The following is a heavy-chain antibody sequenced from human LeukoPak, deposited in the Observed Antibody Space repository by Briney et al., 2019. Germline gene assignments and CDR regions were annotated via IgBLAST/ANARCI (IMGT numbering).Heavy chain of an antibody. CDR2: IYYSGST. Sequence: SETLSLTCTVSGGSISSYYWGWIRQPPGKGLEWIGYIYYSGSTNYNPSLKSRVTISVDTSKNQFSLKLSSVTAADTAVYYCARDHGIVGATIGFDYWGQGTLVTVSS. V-gene: IGHV4-59*01. CDR1: GGSISSYY. D-gene: IGHD1-26*01. J-gene: IGHJ4*02. CDR3: ARDHGIVGATIGFDY.